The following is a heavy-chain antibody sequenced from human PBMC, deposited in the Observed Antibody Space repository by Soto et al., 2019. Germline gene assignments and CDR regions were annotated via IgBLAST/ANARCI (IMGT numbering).Heavy chain of an antibody. J-gene: IGHJ3*02. D-gene: IGHD6-13*01. CDR1: DGTISSYY. Sequence: PSETLSLTCTVSDGTISSYYLSWILQPPGKGLEWIGYIYYSGSTNYNPSLKRRVTISVDTSKNQFSLKLSSVTAADTAVYYCARRYSSAFDIWGQGTMVTVSS. CDR2: IYYSGST. V-gene: IGHV4-59*08. CDR3: ARRYSSAFDI.